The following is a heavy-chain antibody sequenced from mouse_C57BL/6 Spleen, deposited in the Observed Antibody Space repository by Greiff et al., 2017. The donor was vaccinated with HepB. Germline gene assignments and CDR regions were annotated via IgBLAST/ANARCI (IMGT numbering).Heavy chain of an antibody. J-gene: IGHJ4*01. D-gene: IGHD2-12*01. CDR3: ARHRYDRDAMDY. CDR2: ISSGGSYT. V-gene: IGHV5-6*01. Sequence: EVQLVESGGDLVKPGGSLKLSCAASGFTFSSYGMSWVRQTPDKRLEWVATISSGGSYTYYPDSVKGRFTISRDNAKNTLYLQMSSLKSEDTAMYYCARHRYDRDAMDYWGQGTSVTVSS. CDR1: GFTFSSYG.